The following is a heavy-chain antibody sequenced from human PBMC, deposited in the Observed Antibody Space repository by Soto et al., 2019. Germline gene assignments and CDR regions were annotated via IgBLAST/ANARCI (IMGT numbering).Heavy chain of an antibody. Sequence: ASETLSLTCAVYGGSFSGYYWSWIRQPPGKGLEWIGEINHSGSTNYNPSLKSRVTISVDTSKNQFSLKLSSVTAADTAVYYCATVVVAATGYNWFDPWGQGTLVTVSS. V-gene: IGHV4-34*01. CDR1: GGSFSGYY. J-gene: IGHJ5*02. CDR2: INHSGST. CDR3: ATVVVAATGYNWFDP. D-gene: IGHD2-15*01.